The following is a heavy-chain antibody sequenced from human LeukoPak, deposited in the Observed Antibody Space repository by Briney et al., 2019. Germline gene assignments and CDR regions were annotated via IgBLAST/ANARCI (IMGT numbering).Heavy chain of an antibody. V-gene: IGHV1-69*06. CDR2: IIPIFGTA. J-gene: IGHJ5*02. CDR1: GGTFSSYA. Sequence: ASVKVSCKASGGTFSSYAISWVRQAPGQGLERMGGIIPIFGTANYAQKFQGRVTITADKSTSTAYVELSSLRSEDTAVYYCARGDDWFDPWGQGTLVTVSS. CDR3: ARGDDWFDP.